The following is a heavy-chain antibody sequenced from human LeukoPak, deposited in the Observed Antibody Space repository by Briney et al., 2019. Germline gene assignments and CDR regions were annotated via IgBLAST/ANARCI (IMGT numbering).Heavy chain of an antibody. CDR3: AKGGVNFDY. CDR2: ISISGGNT. V-gene: IGHV3-23*01. CDR1: GFTFSSYA. J-gene: IGHJ4*02. D-gene: IGHD3-10*01. Sequence: GGSLRLSCAASGFTFSSYAVSWVRQAPGKGLEWVSTISISGGNTYYADSVKGRFTISRDNSNNTLYLQMNSLRAEDTAVYYCAKGGVNFDYWGQGTLVTVSS.